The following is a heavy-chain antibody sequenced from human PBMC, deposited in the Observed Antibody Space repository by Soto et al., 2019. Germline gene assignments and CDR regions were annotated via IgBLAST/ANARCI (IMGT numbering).Heavy chain of an antibody. D-gene: IGHD6-13*01. CDR2: IYWNDDK. CDR3: AHLHGVYSGSWYRTEGDYFDY. V-gene: IGHV2-5*01. CDR1: GFSLSTSGVG. J-gene: IGHJ4*02. Sequence: QITLKESGPTLVKPTQTLTLTCTFSGFSLSTSGVGVGWIRQPPGKALEWLALIYWNDDKRYSPSLKSRLTITKDTSKNQVVLTMTNMDPVDTATYYCAHLHGVYSGSWYRTEGDYFDYWGQGTLVTVSS.